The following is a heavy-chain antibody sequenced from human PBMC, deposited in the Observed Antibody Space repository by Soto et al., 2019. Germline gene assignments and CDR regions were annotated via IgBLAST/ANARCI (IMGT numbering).Heavy chain of an antibody. CDR1: GFTFSGAW. D-gene: IGHD1-26*01. J-gene: IGHJ4*02. V-gene: IGHV3-15*01. CDR3: TWKGATFDY. CDR2: IRSKTSGWTA. Sequence: EVQLVESGGGLVRPGESLRLSCAASGFTFSGAWMNWVRQPPGKGLEWVGLIRSKTSGWTANYAAPVKGRFTVSRDDSKNTLYLQMNSLKTEDTAMYYCTWKGATFDYWGQGTLVTVSS.